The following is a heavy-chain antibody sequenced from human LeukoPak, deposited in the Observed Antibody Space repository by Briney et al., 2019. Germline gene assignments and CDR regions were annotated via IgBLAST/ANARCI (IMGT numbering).Heavy chain of an antibody. CDR1: GYTFTGYY. Sequence: GASVKVSCKASGYTFTGYYMHWVRQAPGQGLEWMGWINPNSGGTNYAQKFQGRVTMTRDTSISTAYMELSRLRSDDTAVYYCARDLGEVYPDWYFDLWGRGTLVTVSS. V-gene: IGHV1-2*02. J-gene: IGHJ2*01. CDR3: ARDLGEVYPDWYFDL. CDR2: INPNSGGT.